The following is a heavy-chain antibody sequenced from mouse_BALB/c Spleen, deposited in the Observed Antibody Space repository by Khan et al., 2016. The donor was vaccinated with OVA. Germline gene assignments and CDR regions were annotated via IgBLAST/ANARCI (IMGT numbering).Heavy chain of an antibody. D-gene: IGHD1-3*01. J-gene: IGHJ3*01. CDR3: ARHNFGPCAY. Sequence: EVELVESGGGLVKPGGSLKLSCAASGFTFSSYAVSWVRQTPEKRLEWVATINSDGAYTYYPDSVKGRFTISRDNAMNTLYLQMSSLRSEDTAMYYWARHNFGPCAYWGQGTLVTVSA. CDR1: GFTFSSYA. CDR2: INSDGAYT. V-gene: IGHV5-9-3*01.